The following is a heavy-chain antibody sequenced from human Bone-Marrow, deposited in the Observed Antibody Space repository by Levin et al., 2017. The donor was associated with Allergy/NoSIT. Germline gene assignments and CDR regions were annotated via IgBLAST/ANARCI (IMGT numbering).Heavy chain of an antibody. CDR3: ARMGVTSGYYSRGGVDV. J-gene: IGHJ6*02. CDR2: ISTSDNTI. D-gene: IGHD3-22*01. CDR1: GFTFSDHY. Sequence: GESLKISCEASGFTFSDHYMSWIRQAPGKGLEWLSYISTSDNTIYYAASVQGRFTISRDNAKDSLYLQMNSLRVEDTAVYYCARMGVTSGYYSRGGVDVWGQGTTVTVSS. V-gene: IGHV3-11*01.